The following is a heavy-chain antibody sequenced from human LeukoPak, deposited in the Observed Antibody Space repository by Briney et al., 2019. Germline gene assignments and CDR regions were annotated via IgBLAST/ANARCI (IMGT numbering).Heavy chain of an antibody. CDR2: ISGSGGST. V-gene: IGHV3-23*01. CDR1: GFTFSSYG. J-gene: IGHJ4*02. Sequence: GGSLRLSCAASGFTFSSYGMSWVRQAPGKGLEWVSAISGSGGSTYYADSVKGRFTISRDNSKNTLYLQMNSLRAEDTAVYYCAKLVDGYNYWNYFDYWGQGTLVTVSS. D-gene: IGHD5-24*01. CDR3: AKLVDGYNYWNYFDY.